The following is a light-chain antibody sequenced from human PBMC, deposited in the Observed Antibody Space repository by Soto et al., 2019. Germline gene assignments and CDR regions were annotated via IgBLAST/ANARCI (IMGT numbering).Light chain of an antibody. CDR1: QGISSR. Sequence: DIQMTQSPSSVSASVGDRVTITCRASQGISSRLAWYQQKPGKAPNLLIYAASSLQSGVPSRFSGSGSGTNFTLTISSPHPQDFATYYCQQANSFPPTLGQGTKLEIK. CDR3: QQANSFPPT. V-gene: IGKV1-12*01. J-gene: IGKJ2*01. CDR2: AAS.